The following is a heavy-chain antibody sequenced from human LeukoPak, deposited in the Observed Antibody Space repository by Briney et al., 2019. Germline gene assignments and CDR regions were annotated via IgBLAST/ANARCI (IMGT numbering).Heavy chain of an antibody. D-gene: IGHD5-18*01. V-gene: IGHV4-59*01. Sequence: SETLSLTCTVSGGSISSYYWSWIRQPPGKGLVLIGYIYYSGSTNYNPSLKSRVTISVDTSKNQFSLKLSSVTAADTAVYYCAASHSYGYGSYYMDVWGKGTTVTVSS. CDR2: IYYSGST. CDR1: GGSISSYY. CDR3: AASHSYGYGSYYMDV. J-gene: IGHJ6*03.